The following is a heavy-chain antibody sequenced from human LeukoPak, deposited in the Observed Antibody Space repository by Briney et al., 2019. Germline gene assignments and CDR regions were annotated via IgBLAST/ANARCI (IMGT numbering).Heavy chain of an antibody. CDR2: INAGNGNT. Sequence: GASVKVSCKASGYTFTSYPMHWVRQAPGQRLEWMGWINAGNGNTKYSQKFQGRVTITRDTSASTAYMELSSLRSEDTAVYYCARGPFRVGYFDWPQIGDFDYWGQGTLVTVSS. CDR3: ARGPFRVGYFDWPQIGDFDY. CDR1: GYTFTSYP. D-gene: IGHD3-9*01. J-gene: IGHJ4*02. V-gene: IGHV1-3*01.